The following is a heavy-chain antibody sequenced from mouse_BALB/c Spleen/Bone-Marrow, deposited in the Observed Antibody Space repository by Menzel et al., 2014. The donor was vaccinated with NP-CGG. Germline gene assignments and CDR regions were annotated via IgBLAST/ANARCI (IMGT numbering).Heavy chain of an antibody. J-gene: IGHJ1*01. Sequence: VQLVESGPGLVAPSQSLSIPCTVSGFSLTDYGVSWIRQPPGKGLEWLGVIWGGGSTYYNSALKSRLSISKDNSKSQVFLKMNSLQTVDTAMYYCAKLGRSYYYFDVWGAGTTVTVSS. D-gene: IGHD1-1*01. CDR2: IWGGGST. CDR1: GFSLTDYG. V-gene: IGHV2-6-5*01. CDR3: AKLGRSYYYFDV.